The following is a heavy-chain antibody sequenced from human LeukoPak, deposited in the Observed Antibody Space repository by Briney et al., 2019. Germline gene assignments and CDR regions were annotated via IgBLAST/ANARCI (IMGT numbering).Heavy chain of an antibody. Sequence: GGSLRLSCAASGFTFSNYSMNWVRQAPGKGLEWVSSISTSSSYIYYADSVEGRFTISRDNAKNSLYLQMNSLRAEDTAVYYCARESYDILTGYLYPRYFDYWGQGTLITVSS. CDR2: ISTSSSYI. CDR3: ARESYDILTGYLYPRYFDY. CDR1: GFTFSNYS. D-gene: IGHD3-9*01. V-gene: IGHV3-21*01. J-gene: IGHJ4*02.